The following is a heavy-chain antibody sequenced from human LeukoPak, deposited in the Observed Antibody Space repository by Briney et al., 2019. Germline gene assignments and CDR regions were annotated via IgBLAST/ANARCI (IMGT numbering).Heavy chain of an antibody. D-gene: IGHD6-19*01. CDR2: IFSNDEK. J-gene: IGHJ4*02. Sequence: KESGPVLVKPTETLTLTCAVSGFSLSNARMGVSWIRQPPGKALEWLAHIFSNDEKSYSTSLKSRLTISKDTSKSQVVLTMTNMDPVDTATYYCARYSSGWYPVGFDYWGQGTLVTVSS. CDR3: ARYSSGWYPVGFDY. CDR1: GFSLSNARMG. V-gene: IGHV2-26*01.